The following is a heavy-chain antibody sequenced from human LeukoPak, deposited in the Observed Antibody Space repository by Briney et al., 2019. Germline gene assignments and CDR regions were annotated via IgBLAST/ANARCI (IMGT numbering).Heavy chain of an antibody. D-gene: IGHD1-26*01. CDR3: ARGEGGAFDI. Sequence: SETLSLTCTVSGGSISSGGYYWSWTRQPPGKGLEWIGYIYHSGSTYYNPSLKSRVTISVDRSKNQFSLKLSSVTAADTAVYYCARGEGGAFDIWGQGTMVTVSS. CDR1: GGSISSGGYY. CDR2: IYHSGST. J-gene: IGHJ3*02. V-gene: IGHV4-30-2*01.